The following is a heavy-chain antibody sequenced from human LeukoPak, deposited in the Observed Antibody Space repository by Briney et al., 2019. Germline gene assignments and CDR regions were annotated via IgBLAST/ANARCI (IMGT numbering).Heavy chain of an antibody. J-gene: IGHJ4*02. Sequence: SETLSLTCTVSGGSISSSSYYWGWIRQPPGKGLEWIGSIYYSGSTYYNPSLKSRVTMSVDTSKNQFSLKLSSVTAADTAVYYCARAPIYVDTAMVLGPFDYWGQGTLVTVSS. CDR1: GGSISSSSYY. V-gene: IGHV4-39*07. D-gene: IGHD5-18*01. CDR2: IYYSGST. CDR3: ARAPIYVDTAMVLGPFDY.